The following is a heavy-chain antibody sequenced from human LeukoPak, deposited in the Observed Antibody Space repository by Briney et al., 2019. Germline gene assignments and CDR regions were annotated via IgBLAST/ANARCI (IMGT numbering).Heavy chain of an antibody. V-gene: IGHV3-30*18. Sequence: GGSLRLSCAASGFTFSSYGMPWVRQAPGKGLEWVAVVSYDGSNKYYADSVKGRFTISRDNSKNTLYLQMNSLRAEDTAVYYCAKITIFRGMDVWGQGTTVTVSS. CDR1: GFTFSSYG. J-gene: IGHJ6*02. CDR3: AKITIFRGMDV. CDR2: VSYDGSNK. D-gene: IGHD3-3*01.